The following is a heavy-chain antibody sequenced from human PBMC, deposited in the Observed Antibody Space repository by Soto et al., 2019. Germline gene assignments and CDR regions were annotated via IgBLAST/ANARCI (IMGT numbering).Heavy chain of an antibody. J-gene: IGHJ6*02. CDR1: GGSFSGYY. Sequence: SLTCAVYGGSFSGYYWSWIRQPPGKGLEWIGEINHSGSTNYNPSLKSRVTISVDTSKNQFSLKLSSVTAADTAVYYCARLPPIHYYYYGIDVWGQGTTVIVSS. CDR3: ARLPPIHYYYYGIDV. V-gene: IGHV4-34*01. CDR2: INHSGST.